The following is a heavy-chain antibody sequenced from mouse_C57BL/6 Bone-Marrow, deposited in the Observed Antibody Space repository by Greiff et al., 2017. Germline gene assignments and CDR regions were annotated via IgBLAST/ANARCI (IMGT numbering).Heavy chain of an antibody. Sequence: EVHLVESGGGLVQPGESLKLSCAASGFTFSDYYMYWVRQTPEKRLEWVAYISNGGGSTYYPDTVKGRFTISRDNAKNTLYLQMSRLKSEDTAMYYCARNYRMDYWGQGTSVTVSS. CDR1: GFTFSDYY. D-gene: IGHD2-14*01. J-gene: IGHJ4*01. V-gene: IGHV5-12*01. CDR3: ARNYRMDY. CDR2: ISNGGGST.